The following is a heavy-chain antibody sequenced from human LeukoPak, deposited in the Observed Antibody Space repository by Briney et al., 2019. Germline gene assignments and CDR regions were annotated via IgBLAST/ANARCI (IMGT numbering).Heavy chain of an antibody. D-gene: IGHD4-17*01. Sequence: GGSLRLSCAVSGFIVSNYYMNWVRQAPGKGLEWVSAISGSGGSTYYADSVKGRFTISRDNSKNTLYLQMNSLRAEDTAVYYCARGPVFYGDYPPAYWGQGTLVTVSS. CDR1: GFIVSNYY. J-gene: IGHJ4*02. V-gene: IGHV3-23*01. CDR3: ARGPVFYGDYPPAY. CDR2: ISGSGGST.